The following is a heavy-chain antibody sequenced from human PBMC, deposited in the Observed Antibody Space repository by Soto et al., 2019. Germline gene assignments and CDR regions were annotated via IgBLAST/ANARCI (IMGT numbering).Heavy chain of an antibody. CDR1: GGRVSGNSAA. J-gene: IGHJ6*02. V-gene: IGHV6-1*01. CDR3: ARGLNYYASGSPSYRLAV. D-gene: IGHD3-10*01. Sequence: SLTLSLTCAISGGRVSGNSAAWNWIRQSPSRGLEWLGRTYYRSKWYNDYAVSVESRITINPDPSKNQFSLQLNSVTPEDTAIYYCARGLNYYASGSPSYRLAVSGQGTTVPVS. CDR2: TYYRSKWYN.